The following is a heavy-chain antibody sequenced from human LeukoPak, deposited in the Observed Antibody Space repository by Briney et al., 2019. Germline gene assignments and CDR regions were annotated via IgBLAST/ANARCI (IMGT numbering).Heavy chain of an antibody. CDR1: GFTFSSYE. CDR2: ISSSGSTI. Sequence: PGGSLRLSXAASGFTFSSYEMNWVCQAPGKGLEWVSYISSSGSTIYYADSVKGRFTISRDNAKNSLYLQMNSLRAEDTAVYYCASLSGSYFDYWGQGTLVTVSS. V-gene: IGHV3-48*03. J-gene: IGHJ4*02. D-gene: IGHD1-26*01. CDR3: ASLSGSYFDY.